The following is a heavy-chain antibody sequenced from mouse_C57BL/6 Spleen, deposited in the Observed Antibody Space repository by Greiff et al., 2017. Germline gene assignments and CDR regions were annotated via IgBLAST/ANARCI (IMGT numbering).Heavy chain of an antibody. CDR3: AREGGYYDWFAY. CDR2: INPSNGGT. D-gene: IGHD2-3*01. J-gene: IGHJ3*01. Sequence: QVQLQQPGTELVKPGASVKLSCKASGYTFTSYWMHWVKQRPGQGLEWIGNINPSNGGTNYNEKFKSKATLTVDKSSSTAYMQLSSRTSEDSAVYYCAREGGYYDWFAYWGQGTLVTVSA. V-gene: IGHV1-53*01. CDR1: GYTFTSYW.